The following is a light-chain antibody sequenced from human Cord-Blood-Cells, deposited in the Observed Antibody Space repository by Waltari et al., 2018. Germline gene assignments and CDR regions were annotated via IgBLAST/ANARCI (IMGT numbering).Light chain of an antibody. CDR1: QDISNY. CDR3: QQYDNLPYT. Sequence: DIQMTQSPSSLSASVGDRVTITCQASQDISNYLNWYQQKPGKAPKLLIYDASNLEKGVPSRFSGSVSGTDFTFTISSLQPEDIATYYCQQYDNLPYTFGQGTKLEIK. J-gene: IGKJ2*01. V-gene: IGKV1-33*01. CDR2: DAS.